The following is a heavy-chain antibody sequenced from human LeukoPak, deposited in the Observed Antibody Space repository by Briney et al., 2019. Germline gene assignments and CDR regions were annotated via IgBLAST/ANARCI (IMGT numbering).Heavy chain of an antibody. J-gene: IGHJ4*02. D-gene: IGHD3-16*01. Sequence: KPSETLSVTCSVPGGYISTSNYYWGWIRQPPGKGLEWIGTIYYSGRTYYNPSLQSRVTISLDTSQNQLSLQVRSVTVVDTAVYYCARFFYYDASLPPYWGQGTLVTVSS. V-gene: IGHV4-39*01. CDR3: ARFFYYDASLPPY. CDR1: GGYISTSNYY. CDR2: IYYSGRT.